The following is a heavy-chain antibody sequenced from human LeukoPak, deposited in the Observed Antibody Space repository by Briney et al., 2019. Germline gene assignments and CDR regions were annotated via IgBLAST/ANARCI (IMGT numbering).Heavy chain of an antibody. CDR2: INQDESEK. CDR3: AGCISLKLGWSNCFDS. CDR1: GFTLSSHW. J-gene: IGHJ5*01. Sequence: GGSLRLSCAASGFTLSSHWMSWVRQAPGKGLEWVANINQDESEKYYVDSVKGRFTISRDNAKNSLFLQMNSLRGEDTAIYFCAGCISLKLGWSNCFDSWGKGTLFTVS. D-gene: IGHD2-8*01. V-gene: IGHV3-7*01.